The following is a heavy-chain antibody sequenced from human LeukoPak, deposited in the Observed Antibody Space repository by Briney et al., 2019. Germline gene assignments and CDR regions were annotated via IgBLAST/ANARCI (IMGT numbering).Heavy chain of an antibody. J-gene: IGHJ4*02. CDR3: ARAPPVPAGGYFDY. CDR1: GFTFSSYW. Sequence: GGSLRLSCAASGFTFSSYWMHWVRQAPGKGLVWVSRINSDGSSTSYADSVKGRFTISRDNAKNTLYLQMNSLRSDDTAVYYCARAPPVPAGGYFDYWGQGTLVTVSS. CDR2: INSDGSST. V-gene: IGHV3-74*01. D-gene: IGHD2-2*01.